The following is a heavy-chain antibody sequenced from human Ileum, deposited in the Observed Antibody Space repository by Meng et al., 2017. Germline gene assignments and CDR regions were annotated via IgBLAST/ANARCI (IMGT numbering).Heavy chain of an antibody. V-gene: IGHV4-30-4*08. CDR3: ARGVSAAGLFDN. J-gene: IGHJ4*02. Sequence: QVQLQESGPGLVKVSQTLSLTCPVSGGSSGSADCYWTWIRQPPAKGLEWIGYIHDTGSTSYNPSLESRTSTTIDTSNNQFSRKVTSVTAADTAVYYCARGVSAAGLFDNWGPGTLVTVSS. CDR1: GGSSGSADCY. D-gene: IGHD2-2*01. CDR2: IHDTGST.